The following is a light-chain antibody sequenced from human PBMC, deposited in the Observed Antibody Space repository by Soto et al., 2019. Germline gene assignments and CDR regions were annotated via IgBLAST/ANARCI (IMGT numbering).Light chain of an antibody. CDR1: SSDVGAYNF. V-gene: IGLV2-14*03. Sequence: SALTQPASVSGSPGQSITISCTGTSSDVGAYNFVSWHQQHPGKAPKLMIYNVYDRPSGISYRFSGSKSGNTASLTISGLQGEDVADYYCSAYTVSRTYVFGTGTKVTVL. J-gene: IGLJ1*01. CDR2: NVY. CDR3: SAYTVSRTYV.